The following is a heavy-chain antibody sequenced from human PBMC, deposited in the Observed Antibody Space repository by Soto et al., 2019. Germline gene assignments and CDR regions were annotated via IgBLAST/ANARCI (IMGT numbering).Heavy chain of an antibody. CDR2: FESGGSI. V-gene: IGHV3-53*01. CDR1: GFSVRTNY. J-gene: IGHJ4*02. Sequence: HPGGSLRLSCAASGFSVRTNYMSWVRQAPGKGLEWVSVFESGGSIYYADSVKGRFIISRDNAKNTLYLQMNSLRVEDTAVYYCARAGVTPNFFDYWGQGTLVTVSS. D-gene: IGHD3-10*01. CDR3: ARAGVTPNFFDY.